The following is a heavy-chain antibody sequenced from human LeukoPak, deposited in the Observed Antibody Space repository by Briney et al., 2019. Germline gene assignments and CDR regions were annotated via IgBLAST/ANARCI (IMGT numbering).Heavy chain of an antibody. CDR2: ISYDGSNK. Sequence: GGSLRLSCAASGFTFSSYGMHWVRQAPGKGLEWVAVISYDGSNKYYADSLKGRVTISRDNSKNTLYLQMNSLRSEDTPVYYCANWGMAFDYWGEGTLVPVSS. J-gene: IGHJ4*02. V-gene: IGHV3-30*18. CDR3: ANWGMAFDY. CDR1: GFTFSSYG. D-gene: IGHD3-16*01.